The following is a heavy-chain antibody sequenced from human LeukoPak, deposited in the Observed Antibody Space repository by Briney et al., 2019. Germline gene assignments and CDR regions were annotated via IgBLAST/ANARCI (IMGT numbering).Heavy chain of an antibody. Sequence: PSETLSLTCTVSGGSISTYYWSWIRQPTRKGMEWIGYIYDSGSTNYNPSLKSRVTISEDTSKRQFSLKLRSVTAADTAVYYCARVVGRYCSSTSCYIDYWGQGTLVTVSS. CDR2: IYDSGST. D-gene: IGHD2-2*02. J-gene: IGHJ4*02. CDR3: ARVVGRYCSSTSCYIDY. V-gene: IGHV4-59*01. CDR1: GGSISTYY.